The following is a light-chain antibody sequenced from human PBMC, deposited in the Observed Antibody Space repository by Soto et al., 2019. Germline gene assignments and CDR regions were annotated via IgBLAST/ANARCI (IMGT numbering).Light chain of an antibody. CDR2: DVT. J-gene: IGLJ2*01. CDR1: SSDVAAYNY. CDR3: SSYTSSSHVV. V-gene: IGLV2-14*01. Sequence: QSALTQPASVSGSPGQSITISCTGTSSDVAAYNYLSWYQRYPGKAPKVMIYDVTNRPSGVSNRFSGSKSGITASLTISGLQTEDEADYYCSSYTSSSHVVFGGGTKLTVL.